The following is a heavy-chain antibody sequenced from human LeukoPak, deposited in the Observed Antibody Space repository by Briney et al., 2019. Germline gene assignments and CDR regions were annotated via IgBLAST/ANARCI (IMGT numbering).Heavy chain of an antibody. V-gene: IGHV3-74*01. CDR3: ARVKGSYYDID. D-gene: IGHD3-9*01. CDR1: GFTFSSYW. Sequence: GGSLRLSCAASGFTFSSYWMHWVRQAPGKGLGWVSRINSDGSSTSYADSVKGRFTISRDNAKNTLYLQMNSLRAEDTAVYYCARVKGSYYDIDWGQGTLVTVSS. J-gene: IGHJ4*02. CDR2: INSDGSST.